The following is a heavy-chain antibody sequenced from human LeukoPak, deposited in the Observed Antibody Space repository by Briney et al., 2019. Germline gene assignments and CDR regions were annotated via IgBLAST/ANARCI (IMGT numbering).Heavy chain of an antibody. J-gene: IGHJ4*02. V-gene: IGHV3-30*04. CDR3: AREADY. CDR1: GFTFSSYA. CDR2: ISYDGSNK. Sequence: GGSLRLSCAASGFTFSSYAMHWVRQAPGKGLEWVAVISYDGSNKYYADSVKGRFTISRDNSKNTLYLQMNSLRAEDTAVYYCAREADYWGQGTLVTVSS.